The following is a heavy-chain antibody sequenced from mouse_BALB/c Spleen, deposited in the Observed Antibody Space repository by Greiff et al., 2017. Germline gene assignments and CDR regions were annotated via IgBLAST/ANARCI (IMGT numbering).Heavy chain of an antibody. J-gene: IGHJ2*01. Sequence: EVQLQQSGAELVKPGASVKLSCTASGFNINDTYMHWVKQRPEQGLEWIGRIDPANGNTKYDPKFQGKATITADTSSNTAYLQLSSLTSEDTAVDYCARDGGLRYYCDDGGQGTTRTVSA. V-gene: IGHV14-3*02. CDR1: GFNINDTY. D-gene: IGHD2-4*01. CDR2: IDPANGNT. CDR3: ARDGGLRYYCDD.